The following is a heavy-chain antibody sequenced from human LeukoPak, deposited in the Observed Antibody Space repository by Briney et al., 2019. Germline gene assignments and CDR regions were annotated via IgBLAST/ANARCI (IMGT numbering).Heavy chain of an antibody. CDR2: IYYSGST. D-gene: IGHD6-13*01. V-gene: IGHV4-59*12. CDR3: ARDRDPNSSSWYIH. CDR1: GGSISSYY. Sequence: SETLSLTCTVSGGSISSYYWSWIRQPPGKGLEWIGCIYYSGSTNYNPSLKSRVTISVDTSKNQFSLKLSSVTAADTAVYYCARDRDPNSSSWYIHWGQGTLVTVSS. J-gene: IGHJ4*02.